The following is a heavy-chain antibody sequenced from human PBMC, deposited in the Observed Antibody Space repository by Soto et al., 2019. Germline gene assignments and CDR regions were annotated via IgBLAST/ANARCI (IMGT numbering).Heavy chain of an antibody. Sequence: GGSLRLSCAASGFTFSSYAMHWVRQAPGKGLEWVAVISYDGSNKYYADSVKGRFTISRDNSKNTLYLQMNSLRAEDTAVYYCARGPQYYYDSSGYYYSDYWGQGTLVTVSS. D-gene: IGHD3-22*01. CDR1: GFTFSSYA. V-gene: IGHV3-30-3*01. CDR2: ISYDGSNK. CDR3: ARGPQYYYDSSGYYYSDY. J-gene: IGHJ4*02.